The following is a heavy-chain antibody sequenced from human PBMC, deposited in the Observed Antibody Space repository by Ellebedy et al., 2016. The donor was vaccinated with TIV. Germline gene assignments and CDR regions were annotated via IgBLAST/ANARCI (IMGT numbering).Heavy chain of an antibody. Sequence: SETLSLXCAVYGGSFSGYYWSWIRQPPGKGLEWIGEINHSGSTNYNPSLKSRVTISVDTSKNQFSLKLSSVTAADAAVYYCARQLGSCQSLIDYWGQGTLVTVSS. CDR2: INHSGST. CDR1: GGSFSGYY. D-gene: IGHD1-26*01. V-gene: IGHV4-34*01. J-gene: IGHJ4*02. CDR3: ARQLGSCQSLIDY.